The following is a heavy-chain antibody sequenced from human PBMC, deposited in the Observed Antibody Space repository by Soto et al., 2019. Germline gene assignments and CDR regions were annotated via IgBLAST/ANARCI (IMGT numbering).Heavy chain of an antibody. CDR2: ISSSSSYI. CDR3: ARDPRPGDCSSTSCYYYYYGMDV. CDR1: GFTFNSYS. Sequence: GGSLRLSCAASGFTFNSYSMNWVRQAPGKGLEWVSSISSSSSYIYYADSVKGRFTISRDNAKNSLYLQMNSLRAEDTAVYYCARDPRPGDCSSTSCYYYYYGMDVWGQGTTVTVSS. J-gene: IGHJ6*02. D-gene: IGHD2-2*01. V-gene: IGHV3-21*01.